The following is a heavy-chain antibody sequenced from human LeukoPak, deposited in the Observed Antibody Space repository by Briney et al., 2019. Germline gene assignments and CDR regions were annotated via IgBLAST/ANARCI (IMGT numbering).Heavy chain of an antibody. Sequence: PSQTLYLTCTVSGGSISSGSYYWSWIRQPAGKGLEWIGRIYTSGSTNYNPSLKSRVTISVDTSKNQFSLKLSSVTAADTAVYYCASSITMVRGVYFDYWGQGTLVTVSS. J-gene: IGHJ4*02. CDR2: IYTSGST. D-gene: IGHD3-10*01. V-gene: IGHV4-61*02. CDR1: GGSISSGSYY. CDR3: ASSITMVRGVYFDY.